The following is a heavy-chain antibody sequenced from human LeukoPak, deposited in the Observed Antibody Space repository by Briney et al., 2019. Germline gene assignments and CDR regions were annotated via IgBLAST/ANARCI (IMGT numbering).Heavy chain of an antibody. V-gene: IGHV4-30-4*01. D-gene: IGHD6-6*01. CDR2: IYYSGST. Sequence: SQTLSLTCTVSGVSISSGDYYWSWIRQPPGKGLEWIGYIYYSGSTYYNPSLKSRVTISVDTSKNQFSLKLSSVTAADTAVYYCARGVSSSWTNYWGQGTLVTVSS. CDR3: ARGVSSSWTNY. J-gene: IGHJ4*02. CDR1: GVSISSGDYY.